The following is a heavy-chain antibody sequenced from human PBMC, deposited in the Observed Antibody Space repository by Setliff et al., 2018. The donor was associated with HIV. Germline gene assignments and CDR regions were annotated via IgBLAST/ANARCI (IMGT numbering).Heavy chain of an antibody. CDR2: ISGSGGST. CDR3: AKDSAAGNYYYYYYMDV. CDR1: GFTFSSYA. J-gene: IGHJ6*03. V-gene: IGHV3-23*01. D-gene: IGHD6-13*01. Sequence: PGGSLRLSCAASGFTFSSYAMSWVRQAPGKGLEWVSAISGSGGSTYYADSVKGRFTISRDNSKNTLYLQMNSLRAEDTAVYYCAKDSAAGNYYYYYYMDVWGKGTTVTVSS.